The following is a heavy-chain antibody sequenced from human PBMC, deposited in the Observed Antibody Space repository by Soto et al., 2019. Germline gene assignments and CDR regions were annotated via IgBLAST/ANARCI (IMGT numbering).Heavy chain of an antibody. CDR3: ARTSGYSSGWYGGFQNY. CDR2: INHSGST. D-gene: IGHD6-19*01. Sequence: SETLSLTCAVYGGSFSGYYWSWIRQPPGKGLEWIGEINHSGSTNYNPSLKSRVTISVDTSKNQFSLKLSSVTAADTAVYYCARTSGYSSGWYGGFQNYWGQGTLVTVSS. V-gene: IGHV4-34*01. J-gene: IGHJ4*02. CDR1: GGSFSGYY.